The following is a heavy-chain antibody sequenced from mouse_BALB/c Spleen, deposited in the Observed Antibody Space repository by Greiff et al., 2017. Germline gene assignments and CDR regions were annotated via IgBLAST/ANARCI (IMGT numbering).Heavy chain of an antibody. CDR1: GYTFTSYW. CDR3: AGTATFFDY. D-gene: IGHD1-2*01. CDR2: INPSTGYT. V-gene: IGHV1-7*01. J-gene: IGHJ2*01. Sequence: QVQLKQSGAELAKPGASVKMSCKASGYTFTSYWMHWVKQRPGQGLEWIGYINPSTGYTEYNQKFKDKATLTADKSSSTAYMQLSSLTSEDSAVYYCAGTATFFDYWGQGTTLTVSS.